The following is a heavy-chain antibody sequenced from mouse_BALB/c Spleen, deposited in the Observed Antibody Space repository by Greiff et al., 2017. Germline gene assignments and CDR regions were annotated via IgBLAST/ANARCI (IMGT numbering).Heavy chain of an antibody. Sequence: EVQVVESGGGLVQPGGSLKLSCAASGFTFSSYGMSWVRQTPDKRLELVATINSNGGSTYYPDSVKGRFTISRDNAKNTLYLQMSSLKSEDTAMYYCARDLYGNYVRYAMDYWGQGTSVTVSS. V-gene: IGHV5-6-3*01. CDR3: ARDLYGNYVRYAMDY. CDR2: INSNGGST. D-gene: IGHD2-10*02. J-gene: IGHJ4*01. CDR1: GFTFSSYG.